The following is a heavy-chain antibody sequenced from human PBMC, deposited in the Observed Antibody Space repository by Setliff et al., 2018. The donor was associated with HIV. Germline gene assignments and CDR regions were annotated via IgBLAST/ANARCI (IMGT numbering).Heavy chain of an antibody. CDR3: ARAVIRREDRGMWTKLWSAPNHMDV. CDR1: GYKFSDQFRNHY. J-gene: IGHJ6*03. Sequence: ASVKVSCKASGYKFSDQFRNHYMHWVRQVPGQGLEWMGMINPETGGTTYAQRFQGRVTITSDTSTTSVYMELSSLRSDDTTVYFCARAVIRREDRGMWTKLWSAPNHMDVWGKGITVTVSS. D-gene: IGHD3-10*01. V-gene: IGHV1-2*02. CDR2: INPETGGT.